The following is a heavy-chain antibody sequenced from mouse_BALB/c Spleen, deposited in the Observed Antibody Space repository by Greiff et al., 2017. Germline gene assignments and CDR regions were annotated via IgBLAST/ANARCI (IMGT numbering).Heavy chain of an antibody. CDR2: ISSGSSTI. CDR3: ARSYGSSPYYYAMDD. D-gene: IGHD1-1*01. J-gene: IGHJ4*01. Sequence: EVKLVESGGGLVQPGGSRKLSCAASGFTFSSFGMHWVRQAPEKGLEWVAYISSGSSTIYYADTVKGRFTISRDNPKNTLFLQMTSLRSEDTAMYYCARSYGSSPYYYAMDDWGQGTSVTVSS. V-gene: IGHV5-17*02. CDR1: GFTFSSFG.